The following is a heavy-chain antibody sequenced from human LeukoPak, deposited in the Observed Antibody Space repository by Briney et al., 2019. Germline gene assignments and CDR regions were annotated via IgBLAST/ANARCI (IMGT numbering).Heavy chain of an antibody. D-gene: IGHD3-22*01. V-gene: IGHV5-51*01. Sequence: GESLKISCKGSGYSFTSYWIGWVRQMPGKGLEWMGIIYPGDSDTRYSPSFQGQVTISADKSFSTAYLQWSSLKASDTAMYYCARLTYYYDSSGYSVDAFDIWGQGTMVTVSS. CDR3: ARLTYYYDSSGYSVDAFDI. CDR2: IYPGDSDT. J-gene: IGHJ3*02. CDR1: GYSFTSYW.